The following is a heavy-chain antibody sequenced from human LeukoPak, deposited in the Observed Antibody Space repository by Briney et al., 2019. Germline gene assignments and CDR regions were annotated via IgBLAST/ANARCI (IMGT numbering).Heavy chain of an antibody. CDR2: ISSSSKYI. V-gene: IGHV3-21*06. Sequence: GGSLRLSCAASGFTFRSYSMNWVRQAPGKGLEWVSSISSSSKYIYYADSVKGRFTISRDNAKNSVYLQMNSLRAEDTALYYCARLSAYYYGSYFYYYMDVWGKGTTVTVSS. CDR1: GFTFRSYS. J-gene: IGHJ6*03. D-gene: IGHD3-10*01. CDR3: ARLSAYYYGSYFYYYMDV.